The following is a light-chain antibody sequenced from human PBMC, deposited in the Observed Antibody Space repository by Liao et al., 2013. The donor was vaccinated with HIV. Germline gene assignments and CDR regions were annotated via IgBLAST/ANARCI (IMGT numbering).Light chain of an antibody. J-gene: IGLJ1*01. V-gene: IGLV3-1*01. CDR2: QDT. CDR1: NIGDKG. CDR3: QAWDSSTAYV. Sequence: SYELIQPPSVSVAPGKTARITCGGDNIGDKGVHWYQQKPGQAPVLVIYQDTKRPSGIPERFSGSNSGNTATLTISGTQPMDEADYYCQAWDSSTAYVFGAGTKVTVL.